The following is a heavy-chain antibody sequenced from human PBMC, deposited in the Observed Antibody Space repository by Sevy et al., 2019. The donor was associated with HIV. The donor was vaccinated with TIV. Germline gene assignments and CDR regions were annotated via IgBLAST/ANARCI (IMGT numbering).Heavy chain of an antibody. D-gene: IGHD2-2*01. J-gene: IGHJ6*02. CDR3: ARDSYCSSTSCYSYYYYGMDV. V-gene: IGHV4-30-4*01. Sequence: SETLSLTCTVSGGSISSGDYYWSWIRQPPGKGLEWIGYIYYSGSTYYNPSLKSRVTISVDTSKNQFSLKLSSVTAADTAVYYCARDSYCSSTSCYSYYYYGMDVWGQGTTATVSS. CDR2: IYYSGST. CDR1: GGSISSGDYY.